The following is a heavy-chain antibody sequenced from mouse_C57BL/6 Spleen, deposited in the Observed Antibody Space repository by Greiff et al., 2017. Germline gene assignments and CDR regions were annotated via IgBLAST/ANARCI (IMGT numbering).Heavy chain of an antibody. CDR1: GYTFTDYN. CDR2: ITPNNGGT. Sequence: VQLQQSGPELVKPGASVKIPCKASGYTFTDYNMDWVKQSHGKSLEWIGDITPNNGGTIYNQKFKGKATLTVDKSSSTAYMELRSLTSEDTAVYYCAREGDYYGSSPLGYFDVWGTGTTVTVSS. J-gene: IGHJ1*03. D-gene: IGHD1-1*01. V-gene: IGHV1-18*01. CDR3: AREGDYYGSSPLGYFDV.